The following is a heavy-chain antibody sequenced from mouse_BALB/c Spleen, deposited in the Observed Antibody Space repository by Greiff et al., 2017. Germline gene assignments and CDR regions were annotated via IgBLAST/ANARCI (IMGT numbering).Heavy chain of an antibody. J-gene: IGHJ3*01. Sequence: VQLQQSGPGLVQPSQSLSITCTVSGFSLTSYGVHWVRQSPGKGLEWLGVIWSGGSTDYNAAFISRLSISKDNSKSQIFFKMNSLQANDTAIYYCARMITGAYWGQGTLVTVSA. CDR3: ARMITGAY. CDR2: IWSGGST. V-gene: IGHV2-2*02. CDR1: GFSLTSYG. D-gene: IGHD2-4*01.